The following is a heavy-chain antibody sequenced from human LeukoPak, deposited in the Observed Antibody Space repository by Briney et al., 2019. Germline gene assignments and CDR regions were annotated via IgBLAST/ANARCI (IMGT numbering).Heavy chain of an antibody. D-gene: IGHD3-3*01. CDR2: INPSGGST. CDR1: GYTFTSYY. V-gene: IGHV1-46*01. CDR3: ARGQGPELRFFPAADDAFDI. J-gene: IGHJ3*02. Sequence: ASVKVSCKASGYTFTSYYMHWVRQAPGQGLEWMGIINPSGGSTSYAQKFQGRVTMTRDMSTSTVYMELSSLRSEDTAVYYCARGQGPELRFFPAADDAFDIWGQGTMVTVSS.